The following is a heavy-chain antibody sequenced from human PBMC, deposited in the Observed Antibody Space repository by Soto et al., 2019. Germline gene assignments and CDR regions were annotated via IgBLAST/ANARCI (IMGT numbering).Heavy chain of an antibody. CDR3: AKGRDFWSGYSAGAFYY. Sequence: EVQLVESGGGLVQPGRSLRLSCAASGFTFDDYAMHWVRQAPGKGLEWVSGISWNSGSIGYADSVKGRFTISRDNDKNSLYLQMNSLRAEDTALYYCAKGRDFWSGYSAGAFYYWGQGTLVTVSS. D-gene: IGHD3-3*01. J-gene: IGHJ4*02. CDR1: GFTFDDYA. CDR2: ISWNSGSI. V-gene: IGHV3-9*01.